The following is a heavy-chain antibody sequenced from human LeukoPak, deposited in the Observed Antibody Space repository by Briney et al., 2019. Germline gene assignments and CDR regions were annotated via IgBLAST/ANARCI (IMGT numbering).Heavy chain of an antibody. CDR1: GFTFSSYA. CDR2: ISGSGGST. J-gene: IGHJ3*02. Sequence: GGSLRLSCAASGFTFSSYAMSWVRQAPGKGLEWVSAISGSGGSTYYADSVKGRFTISRDNAKNSLYLQMNSLRAEDTAVYYCAREEYSGTYGTFDTWGQGTMVTVSS. CDR3: AREEYSGTYGTFDT. V-gene: IGHV3-23*01. D-gene: IGHD1-26*01.